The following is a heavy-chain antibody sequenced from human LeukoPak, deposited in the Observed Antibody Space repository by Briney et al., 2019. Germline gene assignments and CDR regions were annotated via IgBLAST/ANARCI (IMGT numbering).Heavy chain of an antibody. D-gene: IGHD2-15*01. CDR2: IYYSGST. CDR1: GGSISSYY. Sequence: SETLSLTCTVSGGSISSYYWRWIRQPPGKGLEWVGYIYYSGSTNYNPSLKSRVTISVDTSKNQFSLTLSSVTAADTAVYYCARGLGGCSGGSCYYYYYGMDVWGQGTTVTVSS. CDR3: ARGLGGCSGGSCYYYYYGMDV. J-gene: IGHJ6*02. V-gene: IGHV4-59*08.